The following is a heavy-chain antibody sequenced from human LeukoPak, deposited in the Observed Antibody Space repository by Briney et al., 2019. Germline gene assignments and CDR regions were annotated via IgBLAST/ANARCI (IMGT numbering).Heavy chain of an antibody. CDR2: INHSGST. Sequence: SETLSLTCAVYGGSFSGYYWSWIRQPPGKGLEWIGEINHSGSTNYNPSLRSRVTISVDTSKNQFSLKLSSVTAADTAVYYCARGLHPPYSSGWYLGNWFDPWGQGTLVTVSS. D-gene: IGHD6-13*01. CDR3: ARGLHPPYSSGWYLGNWFDP. V-gene: IGHV4-34*01. CDR1: GGSFSGYY. J-gene: IGHJ5*02.